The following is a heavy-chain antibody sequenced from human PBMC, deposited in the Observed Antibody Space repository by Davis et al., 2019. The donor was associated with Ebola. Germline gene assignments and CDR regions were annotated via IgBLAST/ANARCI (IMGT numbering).Heavy chain of an antibody. J-gene: IGHJ3*02. CDR1: GGSISSSSYY. CDR3: ASVYYDAFDI. V-gene: IGHV4-39*01. CDR2: IYYSGST. Sequence: SETLSLTCTVSGGSISSSSYYWGWIRQPPGKGLEWLGSIYYSGSTYYNPSLKSRVTISVDTSKNQFSLKLSSVTAADTAVYYCASVYYDAFDIWGQGTMVTVSS. D-gene: IGHD5/OR15-5a*01.